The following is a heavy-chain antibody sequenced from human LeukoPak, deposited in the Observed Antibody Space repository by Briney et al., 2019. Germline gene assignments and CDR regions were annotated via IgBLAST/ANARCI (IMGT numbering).Heavy chain of an antibody. Sequence: SETLSLTCAVYGGSFSGYYWSWIRQPPGKGLEWIGEINHSGGTNYNPSLRSRVTISLDRPKKQFSLKLSSVNVADTAVYYCARGLPRNDFWSGFATYWFDPWGRGTLVTVSS. CDR3: ARGLPRNDFWSGFATYWFDP. V-gene: IGHV4-34*01. J-gene: IGHJ5*02. D-gene: IGHD3-3*01. CDR1: GGSFSGYY. CDR2: INHSGGT.